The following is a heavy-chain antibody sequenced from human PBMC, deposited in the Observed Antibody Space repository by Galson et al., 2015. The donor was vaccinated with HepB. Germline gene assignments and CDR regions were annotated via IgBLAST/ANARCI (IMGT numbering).Heavy chain of an antibody. CDR3: TRHRANDGDYGGSEEWVDY. D-gene: IGHD4-17*01. J-gene: IGHJ4*02. Sequence: SLRLSCAASGFTFSGSAMHWVRQASGKGLEWVGRIRSKANSYATAYAASVKGRFTISRDDSKNTAYLQRNSLKTEDTAVYYCTRHRANDGDYGGSEEWVDYWGRGPLVTVSS. V-gene: IGHV3-73*01. CDR1: GFTFSGSA. CDR2: IRSKANSYAT.